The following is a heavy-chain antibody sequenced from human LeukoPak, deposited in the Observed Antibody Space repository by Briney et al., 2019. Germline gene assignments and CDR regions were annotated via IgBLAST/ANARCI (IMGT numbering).Heavy chain of an antibody. Sequence: PSETLSLTCTVSGGSISSSSYYWGWIRQPPGKGLEWIGSIYYSGSTYYNPSLKSRVTISVDTSKNQFSLKLSSVTAADTAVYYCARTPQAWTWYDSSGYRAYYFDYWGQGTLVTVSS. CDR2: IYYSGST. CDR1: GGSISSSSYY. D-gene: IGHD3-22*01. V-gene: IGHV4-39*07. CDR3: ARTPQAWTWYDSSGYRAYYFDY. J-gene: IGHJ4*02.